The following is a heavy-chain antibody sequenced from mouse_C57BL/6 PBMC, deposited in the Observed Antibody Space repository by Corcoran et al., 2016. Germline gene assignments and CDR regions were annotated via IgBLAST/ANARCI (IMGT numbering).Heavy chain of an antibody. Sequence: QIQLVQSGPELKKPGETVKISCKASGYTFTTYGMSWVKQAPGKGLKWMGWINTYSGVPTYADDFKGRFAFSLETSASTAYLQINNLKNEDTATYFCARDYVRDYYARDYWGQGTSVTVSS. V-gene: IGHV9-3*01. CDR3: ARDYVRDYYARDY. D-gene: IGHD1-1*01. CDR1: GYTFTTYG. J-gene: IGHJ4*01. CDR2: INTYSGVP.